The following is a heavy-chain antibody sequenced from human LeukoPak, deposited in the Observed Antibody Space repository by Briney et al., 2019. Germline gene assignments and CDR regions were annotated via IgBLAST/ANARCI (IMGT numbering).Heavy chain of an antibody. CDR2: ISSSSSYI. CDR3: ARVRWRGSVGN. D-gene: IGHD3-10*01. CDR1: GFTFSHYS. V-gene: IGHV3-21*01. Sequence: GGSLRLSCATSGFTFSHYSMNWVRQAPGKGLEWVSSISSSSSYIYYADSVKGRFTISRDNAKNSLYLQMNSLRAEDTAVYYCARVRWRGSVGNWGQGTLVTLSS. J-gene: IGHJ4*02.